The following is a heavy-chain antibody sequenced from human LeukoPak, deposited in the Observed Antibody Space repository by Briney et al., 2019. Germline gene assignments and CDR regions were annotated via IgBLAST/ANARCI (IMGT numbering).Heavy chain of an antibody. CDR3: AREPYDFWSGYPIDY. Sequence: GASVKVSCKASGYTFTSYYMHWVRQAPGQGLEWMGIINPSGGSTSYAQKFQGGVTMTRDTSTSTVYMELSSLRSEDTAVYYCAREPYDFWSGYPIDYWGQGTLVTVSS. D-gene: IGHD3-3*01. CDR2: INPSGGST. CDR1: GYTFTSYY. J-gene: IGHJ4*02. V-gene: IGHV1-46*01.